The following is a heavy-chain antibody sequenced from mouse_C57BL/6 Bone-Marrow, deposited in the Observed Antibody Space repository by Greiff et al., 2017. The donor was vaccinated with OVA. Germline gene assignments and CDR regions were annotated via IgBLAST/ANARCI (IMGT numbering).Heavy chain of an antibody. V-gene: IGHV6-3*01. D-gene: IGHD2-2*01. J-gene: IGHJ2*01. CDR2: IRLKSDNYAT. Sequence: EVKLVESGGGLVQPGGSMKLSCVASGFTFSNYWMTWVRQSPATGLAWVAPIRLKSDNYATHYAESVNGRFTISRDDSKSSVYLQMNNLRAEDTGIYYCTGGGYDGNWGQGTTLTVSS. CDR3: TGGGYDGN. CDR1: GFTFSNYW.